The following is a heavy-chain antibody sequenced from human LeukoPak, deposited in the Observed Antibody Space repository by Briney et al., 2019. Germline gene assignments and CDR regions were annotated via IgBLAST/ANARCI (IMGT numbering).Heavy chain of an antibody. D-gene: IGHD6-6*01. CDR2: ISSSGSTI. V-gene: IGHV3-11*04. CDR3: ARGPNSNWSGLDF. CDR1: GFTFSDYY. J-gene: IGHJ4*02. Sequence: GGSLRLSCAASGFTFSDYYMSWIRQAPGKGLEWVSYISSSGSTIYYADSVKGRFTISRDNAKNTLYLQVNNLRAEDTAVYYCARGPNSNWSGLDFWGQGTLLTVSS.